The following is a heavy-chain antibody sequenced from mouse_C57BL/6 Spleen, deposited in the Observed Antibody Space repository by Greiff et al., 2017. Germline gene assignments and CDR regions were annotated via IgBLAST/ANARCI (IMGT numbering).Heavy chain of an antibody. CDR3: ARGNYEGFAY. J-gene: IGHJ3*01. D-gene: IGHD2-4*01. V-gene: IGHV5-17*01. CDR2: IRSGSSTI. CDR1: GFTFSDYG. Sequence: EVMLVESGGGLVKPGGSVKLSCAASGFTFSDYGMQWVRQAPEKGLEWVAYIRSGSSTIYYADKVKGRFTISRDNAKNTLFLQMTSLRSEDTAIYYCARGNYEGFAYWGQGTLVTVSA.